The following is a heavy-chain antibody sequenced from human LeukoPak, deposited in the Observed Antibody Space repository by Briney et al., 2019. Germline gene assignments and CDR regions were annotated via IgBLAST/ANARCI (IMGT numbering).Heavy chain of an antibody. CDR3: ARGGITVSFDY. Sequence: ASVKVSCKASGYTFTGYYMHWVRQAPGQGLEWMGWINPNSGNTGYAQKFQGRVTMTRNTSISTAYMELSSLRSEDTAVYYCARGGITVSFDYWGQGTLVTVSS. CDR1: GYTFTGYY. CDR2: INPNSGNT. D-gene: IGHD4-11*01. J-gene: IGHJ4*02. V-gene: IGHV1-8*02.